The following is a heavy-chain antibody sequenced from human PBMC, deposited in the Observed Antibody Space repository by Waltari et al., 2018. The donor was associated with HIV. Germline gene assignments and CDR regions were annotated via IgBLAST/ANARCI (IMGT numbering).Heavy chain of an antibody. CDR1: GYTFTIYA. CDR3: SSSPITHNGSGSYPLDY. D-gene: IGHD3-10*01. J-gene: IGHJ4*02. CDR2: INTNTGNQ. Sequence: QVQLVQSGSELKKPGASVKVSCKASGYTFTIYAMNWVRQAPGQGLEWMGWINTNTGNQTYAQGFTGRFVFSLDSSVSTEYLQISSLKAEDTAVYYCSSSPITHNGSGSYPLDYWGQGTLFTVSS. V-gene: IGHV7-4-1*02.